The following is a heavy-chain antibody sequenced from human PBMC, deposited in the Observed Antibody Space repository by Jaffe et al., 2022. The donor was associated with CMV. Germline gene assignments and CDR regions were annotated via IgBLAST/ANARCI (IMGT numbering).Heavy chain of an antibody. D-gene: IGHD3-10*01. CDR3: ARGPDYYGSGSYYFPSNYNWFDP. CDR2: IKQDGSEK. J-gene: IGHJ5*02. Sequence: EVQLVESGGGLVQPGGSLRLSCAASGFTFSSYWMSWVRQAPGKGLEWVANIKQDGSEKYYVDSVKGRFTISRDNAKNSLYLQMNSLRAEDTAVYYCARGPDYYGSGSYYFPSNYNWFDPWGQGTLVTVSS. V-gene: IGHV3-7*01. CDR1: GFTFSSYW.